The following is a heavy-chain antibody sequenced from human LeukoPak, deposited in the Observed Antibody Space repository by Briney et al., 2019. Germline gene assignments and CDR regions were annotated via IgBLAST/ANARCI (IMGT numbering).Heavy chain of an antibody. D-gene: IGHD4-23*01. J-gene: IGHJ5*02. CDR3: AREHGGNWFDP. CDR1: GYSISTDYY. CDR2: ISHSGST. V-gene: IGHV4-38-2*02. Sequence: PSETLSLTCIVSGYSISTDYYWGWIRQPPGKGLEWIGSISHSGSTYYNPSLRSRVTISVDTSKNQFSLKLSSVTAADTAVYYCAREHGGNWFDPWGQGTLVTVSS.